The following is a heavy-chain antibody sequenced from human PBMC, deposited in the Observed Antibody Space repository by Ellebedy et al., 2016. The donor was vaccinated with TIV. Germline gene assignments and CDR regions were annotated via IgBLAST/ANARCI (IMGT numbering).Heavy chain of an antibody. Sequence: AASVKVSCKTSGYSFTSHGISWVRQAPGQGLEWMGWIYPDSDDTYSAQNLQGRLTMTTDTSTTTVYMELRSLTSDDTAVYYCARDYPYYESGNYWGQGTMVTVSS. CDR3: ARDYPYYESGNY. CDR2: IYPDSDDT. J-gene: IGHJ4*02. CDR1: GYSFTSHG. V-gene: IGHV1-18*04. D-gene: IGHD3-22*01.